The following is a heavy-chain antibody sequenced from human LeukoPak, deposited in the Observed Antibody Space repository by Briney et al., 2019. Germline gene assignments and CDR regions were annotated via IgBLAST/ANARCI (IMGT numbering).Heavy chain of an antibody. D-gene: IGHD6-6*01. Sequence: GASVKVSCKASGYTFTGYYMHWVRQAPGQGLEWMGWINPNSGGTNYAQKFQGRVTMTRDTSISTAYMELSRLRSDDTAVYYCARQTSSIAARRDKYYFDYWGQGTLVTVSS. V-gene: IGHV1-2*02. CDR1: GYTFTGYY. J-gene: IGHJ4*02. CDR2: INPNSGGT. CDR3: ARQTSSIAARRDKYYFDY.